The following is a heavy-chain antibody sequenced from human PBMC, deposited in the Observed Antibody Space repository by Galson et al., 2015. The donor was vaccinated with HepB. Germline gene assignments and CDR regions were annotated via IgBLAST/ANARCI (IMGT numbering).Heavy chain of an antibody. CDR2: IIPIFGTA. Sequence: SVKVSCKASGGTFSSYAISWVRQAPGQGLEWMGGIIPIFGTANYAQKFQGRVTITADESTSTAYMELSSLRSEDTAVYYCARGPEGNYYGSGSSPPLGDYWGQGTLVTVSS. CDR3: ARGPEGNYYGSGSSPPLGDY. D-gene: IGHD3-10*01. CDR1: GGTFSSYA. J-gene: IGHJ4*02. V-gene: IGHV1-69*13.